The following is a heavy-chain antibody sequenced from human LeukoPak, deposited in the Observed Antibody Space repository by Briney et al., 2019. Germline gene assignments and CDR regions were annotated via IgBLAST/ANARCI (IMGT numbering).Heavy chain of an antibody. CDR1: GGTFSSYT. D-gene: IGHD3-22*01. CDR2: IIPILGIA. V-gene: IGHV1-69*02. CDR3: APNYYDSSGDYYDY. Sequence: ASVKVSCKASGGTFSSYTISWVRQAPGQGLEWMGRIIPILGIANYAQKFQGRVTITADKSTSTAYMELSSLRSDDTAVYYCAPNYYDSSGDYYDYWGQGTLVTVSS. J-gene: IGHJ4*02.